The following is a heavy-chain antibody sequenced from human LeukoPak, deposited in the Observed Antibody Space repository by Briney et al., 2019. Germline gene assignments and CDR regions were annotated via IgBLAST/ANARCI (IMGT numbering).Heavy chain of an antibody. CDR3: ANAYSGSSDY. CDR2: INQDGSEK. J-gene: IGHJ4*02. Sequence: GGSLRLSCAASGFAFRSYWLSWVRQAPGEGLEWVANINQDGSEKYYVDSVKGRFTISRDNAENSLYLQMNSLRVEDTAVYYCANAYSGSSDYWGQGTLVTVSS. CDR1: GFAFRSYW. D-gene: IGHD1-26*01. V-gene: IGHV3-7*01.